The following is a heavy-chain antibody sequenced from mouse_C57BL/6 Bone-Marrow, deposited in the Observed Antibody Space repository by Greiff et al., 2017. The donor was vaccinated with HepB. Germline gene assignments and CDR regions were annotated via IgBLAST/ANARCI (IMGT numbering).Heavy chain of an antibody. V-gene: IGHV14-2*01. Sequence: EVQLQQSGAELVRPGASVKLSCKASGYTFTDYYMHWVKQRTEQGLEWIGRIDPEDGETKYAPKFQGKATITADTSSNTAYLQLSSLTSEDTAVYYCASSHDHYFDYWGQGTTLTVSS. CDR1: GYTFTDYY. D-gene: IGHD2-3*01. CDR3: ASSHDHYFDY. J-gene: IGHJ2*01. CDR2: IDPEDGET.